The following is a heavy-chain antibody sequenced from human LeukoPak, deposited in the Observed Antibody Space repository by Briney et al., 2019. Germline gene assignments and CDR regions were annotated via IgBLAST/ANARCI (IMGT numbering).Heavy chain of an antibody. CDR1: GFTFSNHY. CDR2: IDPNGRYT. D-gene: IGHD6-19*01. V-gene: IGHV3-74*01. Sequence: QPGGSLRLSCAASGFTFSNHYMHWVRQAPGKGLVSVSRIDPNGRYTSYADSVKGRFTISRDNAKNTLYLQMNTLGAVDTALYYCVRGSTDWNGMDVWGQGTTVTVSS. J-gene: IGHJ6*02. CDR3: VRGSTDWNGMDV.